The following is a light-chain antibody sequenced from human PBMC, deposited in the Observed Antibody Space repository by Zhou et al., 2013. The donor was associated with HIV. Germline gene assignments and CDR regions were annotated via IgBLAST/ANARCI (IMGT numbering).Light chain of an antibody. J-gene: IGKJ1*01. Sequence: DIQMTQSPSTLSASVGDRVTITCRASQSISSWLAWYQQKPGKAPKLLIYKASNLEGGVPSRFSGSGSGTEFTLTISSLQPEDFATYYCLQHNSYPWTFGQGTKVEIK. V-gene: IGKV1-5*03. CDR3: LQHNSYPWT. CDR1: QSISSW. CDR2: KAS.